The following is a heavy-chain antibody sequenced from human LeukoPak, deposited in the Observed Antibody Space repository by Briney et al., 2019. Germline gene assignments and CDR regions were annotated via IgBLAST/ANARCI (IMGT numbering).Heavy chain of an antibody. D-gene: IGHD2-21*02. J-gene: IGHJ4*02. V-gene: IGHV3-23*01. CDR3: ATNTCGGDCYSGADY. CDR1: GFSFTNSA. CDR2: ISGRGSST. Sequence: GGSLRLSCAASGFSFTNSAMNWVRQAQGKGLEWVSSISGRGSSTFYAGSVKGRFTISRDNSRNMLYLQMNSLKAEDTAVYYCATNTCGGDCYSGADYWGQGTLVTVSS.